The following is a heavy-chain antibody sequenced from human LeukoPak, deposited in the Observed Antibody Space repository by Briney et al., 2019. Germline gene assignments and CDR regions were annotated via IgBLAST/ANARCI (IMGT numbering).Heavy chain of an antibody. V-gene: IGHV3-73*01. J-gene: IGHJ4*02. CDR3: ATYSGYDSYSFDD. CDR1: GFTFSGSG. Sequence: PGGSLRLSCAASGFTFSGSGLHWVRQAPGKGLEWVGHIRTKANSYKAAYGASVKGRFTISRDDSKNTAYLQMNSLKTEDTALYYCATYSGYDSYSFDDWGQGTLVTVSS. D-gene: IGHD5-12*01. CDR2: IRTKANSYKA.